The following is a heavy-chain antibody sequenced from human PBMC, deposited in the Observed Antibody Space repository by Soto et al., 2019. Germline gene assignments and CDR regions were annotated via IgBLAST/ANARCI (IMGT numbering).Heavy chain of an antibody. D-gene: IGHD1-26*01. CDR2: IWYDGSNK. Sequence: PGGSLRLSCAASGFTFSSYGMHWVRQAPGKGLEWVAVIWYDGSNKYYADSVKGRFTISRDNSKNTLYLQMNSLRAEDTAVYYCARDYGATVYYFDYWGQGTLVTVSS. CDR3: ARDYGATVYYFDY. CDR1: GFTFSSYG. V-gene: IGHV3-33*01. J-gene: IGHJ4*02.